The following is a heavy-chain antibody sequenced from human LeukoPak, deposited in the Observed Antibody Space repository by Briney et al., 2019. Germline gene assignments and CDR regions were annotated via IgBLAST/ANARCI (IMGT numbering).Heavy chain of an antibody. J-gene: IGHJ4*01. D-gene: IGHD1-1*01. V-gene: IGHV3-74*01. CDR1: GFTISVFW. CDR2: MNSAGTTI. CDR3: IREVQVRASASLGL. Sequence: PGGSLRLSCAASGFTISVFWMHWVRQVPGEGLVWVARMNSAGTTINYADSVKGRFTISRDNVRNTLHLQMNNLRLEDTAVYFCIREVQVRASASLGLWGRGTLVTVS.